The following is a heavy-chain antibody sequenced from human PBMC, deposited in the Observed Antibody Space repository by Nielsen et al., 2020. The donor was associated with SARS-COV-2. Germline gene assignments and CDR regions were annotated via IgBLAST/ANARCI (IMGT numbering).Heavy chain of an antibody. V-gene: IGHV3-43*01. CDR2: ISWDGGST. CDR1: GFTFDDYT. D-gene: IGHD5-18*01. CDR3: AKDKVAYSYAYYFDY. Sequence: GESLKISCAASGFTFDDYTMHWVRQAPGKGLEWVSLISWDGGSTYYADSVKGRFTISRDNSKNSLYLQMNSLRTEDTALYYCAKDKVAYSYAYYFDYWGQGTLVTVSS. J-gene: IGHJ4*02.